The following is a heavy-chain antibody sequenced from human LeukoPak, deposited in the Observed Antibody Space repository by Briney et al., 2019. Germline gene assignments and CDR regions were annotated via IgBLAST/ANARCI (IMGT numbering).Heavy chain of an antibody. CDR3: ARDGEYSSSWYNWFDP. CDR2: IYYSGST. D-gene: IGHD6-13*01. J-gene: IGHJ5*02. CDR1: GGSISSYY. Sequence: SETLSLTCTVSGGSISSYYWSWIRQPPRKGLEWGGYIYYSGSTNYNPSLKSRATISVDTSKNQFPLKLRSVTAADTGVYYCARDGEYSSSWYNWFDPWGQETLVTVFS. V-gene: IGHV4-59*01.